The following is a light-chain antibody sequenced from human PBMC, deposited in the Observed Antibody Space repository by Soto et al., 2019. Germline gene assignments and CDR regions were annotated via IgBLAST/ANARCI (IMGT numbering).Light chain of an antibody. Sequence: QSALTQPRAVSGSPGQSVTISCTGTSSDVGGYNYVSWYQQHPGKAPKLMIYDVSERPSGVPDRFSGSKSGNTASLTISGLRAEDEADYYCCSYAGSYTLGAFGGGTKLTVL. CDR2: DVS. CDR3: CSYAGSYTLGA. V-gene: IGLV2-11*01. J-gene: IGLJ2*01. CDR1: SSDVGGYNY.